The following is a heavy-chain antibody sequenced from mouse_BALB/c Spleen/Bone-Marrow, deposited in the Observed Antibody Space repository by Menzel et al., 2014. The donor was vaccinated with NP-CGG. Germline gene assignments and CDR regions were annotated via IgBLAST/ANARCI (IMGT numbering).Heavy chain of an antibody. Sequence: LQESGPELVKPGASVRISCKASGYTFTSYYIHWVKRRPGQGLEWIGWIYPGNVNTKYNEKFKGKATLTADKSSSTAYMQLSSLTSEDSAVYFCARNDYDYFDYWGQGTTLTVSS. J-gene: IGHJ2*01. CDR3: ARNDYDYFDY. D-gene: IGHD2-4*01. CDR1: GYTFTSYY. V-gene: IGHV1S56*01. CDR2: IYPGNVNT.